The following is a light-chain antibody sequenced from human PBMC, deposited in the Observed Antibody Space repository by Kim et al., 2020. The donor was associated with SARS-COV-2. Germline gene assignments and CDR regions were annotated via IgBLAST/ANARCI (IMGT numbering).Light chain of an antibody. CDR1: NIGSKS. Sequence: SYELTQPPSVSVAPGKTARITCGGHNIGSKSVHWYQQKPGQAPVLVIYYDSDRPSGIPERFSGSNSGNTATLTISRVEAGDEAAYYCQVWDSSSDHRVFG. CDR2: YDS. V-gene: IGLV3-21*04. J-gene: IGLJ3*02. CDR3: QVWDSSSDHRV.